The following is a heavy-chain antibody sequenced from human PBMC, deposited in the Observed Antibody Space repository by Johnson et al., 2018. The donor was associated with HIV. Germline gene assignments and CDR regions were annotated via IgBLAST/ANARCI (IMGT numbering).Heavy chain of an antibody. CDR3: RATIPRDAFDI. V-gene: IGHV3-13*01. CDR2: IGAAGDT. Sequence: VQLVESGGGLVQPGGSLRLSCVASGFTFSNYDMHWVRQATGKGLEWVSVIGAAGDTYYPGSVKGRFTISRNNSKNTLYLQMNSLRAEDTAVYYTRATIPRDAFDIWGQGTMVTVSS. J-gene: IGHJ3*02. D-gene: IGHD5-12*01. CDR1: GFTFSNYD.